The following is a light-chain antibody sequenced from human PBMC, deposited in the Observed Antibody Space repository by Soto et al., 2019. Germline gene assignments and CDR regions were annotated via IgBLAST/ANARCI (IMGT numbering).Light chain of an antibody. CDR2: GAS. CDR3: QQYNNWPPYT. V-gene: IGKV3-15*01. Sequence: EIVMTQSPATLSVSPGERATLSCRASQSVSSNSAWYQQKPGQAPRLLIYGASTRATGIPARFSGSGSGTEFTLTISSLQSEDCAVYDCQQYNNWPPYTFGQGTKLEIK. J-gene: IGKJ2*01. CDR1: QSVSSN.